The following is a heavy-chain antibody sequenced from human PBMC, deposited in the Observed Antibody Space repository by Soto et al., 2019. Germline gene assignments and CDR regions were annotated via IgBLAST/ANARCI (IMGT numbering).Heavy chain of an antibody. CDR3: ARGITLPTPLDN. CDR1: GYTFTSYA. V-gene: IGHV1-3*01. Sequence: ASVQVSCTASGYTFTSYAIHWVRQAPGQRLEWMGWINAGNGNTKYSQKFQGRVTITRDTSASTAYMELSSLRSEDTAVYYCARGITLPTPLDNWGLGTLVTVS. CDR2: INAGNGNT. D-gene: IGHD1-20*01. J-gene: IGHJ4*02.